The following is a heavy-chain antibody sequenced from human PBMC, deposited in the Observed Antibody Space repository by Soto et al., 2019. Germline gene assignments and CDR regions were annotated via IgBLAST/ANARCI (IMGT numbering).Heavy chain of an antibody. CDR2: IYYAGIT. Sequence: SETLSLTCTVSGGSVSGVDYFWSWIRQSPGKGLEWIGYIYYAGITHLNPSLKSRLTMAVDTSKNEFSLKLTSVSAADTAVYFCAREERKGIISWFDPWGQGTPVTVSS. CDR1: GGSVSGVDYF. CDR3: AREERKGIISWFDP. D-gene: IGHD2-21*01. V-gene: IGHV4-30-4*01. J-gene: IGHJ5*02.